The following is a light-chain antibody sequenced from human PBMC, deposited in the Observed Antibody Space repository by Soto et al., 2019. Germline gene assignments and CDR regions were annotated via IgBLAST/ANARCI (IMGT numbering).Light chain of an antibody. J-gene: IGKJ1*01. CDR2: GAS. V-gene: IGKV3-20*01. CDR3: QQYGSSPGT. Sequence: EIVLTQSPGTLSLSPGERATLSCRASQSVSSNYLAWYQQKPGQAPRLLIYGASSRATGIPDRFSGSGSGTDFTLTISRLEPEYFAVYYCQQYGSSPGTFGQGTKVEIK. CDR1: QSVSSNY.